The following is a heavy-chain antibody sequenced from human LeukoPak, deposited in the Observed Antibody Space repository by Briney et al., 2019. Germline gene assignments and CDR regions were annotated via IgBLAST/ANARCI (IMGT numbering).Heavy chain of an antibody. Sequence: ASVTVSCTASGYTFTSYAKHLVRQAPGQRLGWVGGINAGNGNTKYSQKFQGRVTITSDTSASTAYMELSSLRSEDTAVYYCARERWFGGYSFDYWGQGTLVTVSS. V-gene: IGHV1-3*01. J-gene: IGHJ4*02. CDR1: GYTFTSYA. D-gene: IGHD3-10*01. CDR3: ARERWFGGYSFDY. CDR2: INAGNGNT.